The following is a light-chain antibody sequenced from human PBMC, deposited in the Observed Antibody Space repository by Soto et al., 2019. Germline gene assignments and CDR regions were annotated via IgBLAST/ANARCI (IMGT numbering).Light chain of an antibody. V-gene: IGLV2-14*01. J-gene: IGLJ1*01. CDR1: GTDVGGYNF. CDR3: CSYVSSKTYV. Sequence: QSALTQPASVSGSPGQSITVSCTGTGTDVGGYNFVSWYQQHPGKAPKLIIYEVSNRPSGVSNRFSGSKSDNTASLTISGLQAEDEADYYCCSYVSSKTYVFGTGTKVTVL. CDR2: EVS.